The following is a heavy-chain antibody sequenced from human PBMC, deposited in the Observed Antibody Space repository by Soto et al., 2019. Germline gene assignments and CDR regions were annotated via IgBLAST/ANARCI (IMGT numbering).Heavy chain of an antibody. CDR3: ARGDSRGSYMDV. Sequence: QAQLVQSGAEVRKPGSSVRVSCKSSGGRFNTYVITWVRQAPGQGLEWMGGIIPVYRTTMYAQHFEDRVTITADESTSTAYMGVSSLRSEDTAVYYCARGDSRGSYMDVWGQGTTVSVSS. V-gene: IGHV1-69*12. D-gene: IGHD3-10*01. J-gene: IGHJ6*02. CDR1: GGRFNTYV. CDR2: IIPVYRTT.